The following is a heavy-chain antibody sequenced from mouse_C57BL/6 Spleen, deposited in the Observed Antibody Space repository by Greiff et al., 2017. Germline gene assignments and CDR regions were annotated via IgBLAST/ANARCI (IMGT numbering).Heavy chain of an antibody. CDR2: LDPEPGGT. Sequence: QVQLQQSGAELVRPGASVTLSCKASGYTFTDYEMHWVKQTPVHGLEWIGALDPEPGGTAYNQKFKGKAILTADQSSSTAYMELRSLTSEDSAVYYCTRGLWGKRYAMDYWGQGTSVTVFS. J-gene: IGHJ4*01. CDR3: TRGLWGKRYAMDY. CDR1: GYTFTDYE. V-gene: IGHV1-15*01. D-gene: IGHD1-1*02.